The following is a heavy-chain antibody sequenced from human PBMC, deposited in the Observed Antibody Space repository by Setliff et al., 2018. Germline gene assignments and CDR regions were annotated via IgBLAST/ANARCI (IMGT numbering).Heavy chain of an antibody. CDR3: ARHVKVATEYFDC. D-gene: IGHD5-12*01. V-gene: IGHV4-39*01. CDR1: GGSISSGSDY. Sequence: PSETLSLTCTVPGGSISSGSDYWAWIRQPPGKGLEWLGTVYHSGGTYYNPSLKSRVTMSVDTSKNLFSLKLNSVTAADTALYYCARHVKVATEYFDCWGQGTLVTVSS. CDR2: VYHSGGT. J-gene: IGHJ4*02.